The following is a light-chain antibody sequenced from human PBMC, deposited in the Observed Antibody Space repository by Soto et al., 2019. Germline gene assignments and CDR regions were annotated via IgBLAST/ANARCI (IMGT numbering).Light chain of an antibody. CDR2: SSN. Sequence: QSVLTQPPSASGTPGQRVTISCSGSSSNIGRNTVNWYQYLQGTAPKLLIYSSNQRPSGVPDRFSGSKSGTSASLAISGLQSEDEADYYCASWEDSLNGLVFGTGTKVTVL. CDR1: SSNIGRNT. J-gene: IGLJ1*01. V-gene: IGLV1-44*01. CDR3: ASWEDSLNGLV.